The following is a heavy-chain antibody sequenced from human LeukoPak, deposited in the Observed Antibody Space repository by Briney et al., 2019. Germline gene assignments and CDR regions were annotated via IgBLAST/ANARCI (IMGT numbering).Heavy chain of an antibody. V-gene: IGHV4-39*07. CDR1: GGSISSSSYY. Sequence: SETLSLTCTVSGGSISSSSYYWGWIRQPPGKGLQWIGSIYYSGSTYYNPSLKSRVTISVDTSKNQFSLKLSSVTAADTAVYYCARDRYSYGPWIDAFDIWGQGTMVTVSS. D-gene: IGHD5-18*01. CDR2: IYYSGST. J-gene: IGHJ3*02. CDR3: ARDRYSYGPWIDAFDI.